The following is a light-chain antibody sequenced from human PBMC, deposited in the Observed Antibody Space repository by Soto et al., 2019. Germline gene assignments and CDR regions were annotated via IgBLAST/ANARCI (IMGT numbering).Light chain of an antibody. CDR2: DVS. CDR1: SSDVGVYNY. V-gene: IGLV2-11*01. CDR3: CSYAGTSTLV. J-gene: IGLJ1*01. Sequence: QSALTQPRSVSGSPGQSVTISCTGTSSDVGVYNYVSWYQQYPGKAPKIMIYDVSKRPSGVPDRFSGSKSDNTASLTISGLQAEDEADYYCCSYAGTSTLVFGTGTKVTVL.